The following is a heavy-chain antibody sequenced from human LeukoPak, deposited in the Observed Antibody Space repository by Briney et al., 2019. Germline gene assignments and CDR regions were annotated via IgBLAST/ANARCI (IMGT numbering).Heavy chain of an antibody. CDR2: YSGSGTNT. CDR1: GFTFSSYA. D-gene: IGHD3-10*01. V-gene: IGHV3-23*01. CDR3: AKAVGVLRGFDP. Sequence: GSLRLSCAASGFTFSSYAMSWLRQAPGKGLEWVSAYSGSGTNTYYADSVKGRFIISRDNSKNMLYLQMNSLRVEDTAVYYCAKAVGVLRGFDPWGQGTLVTVSS. J-gene: IGHJ5*02.